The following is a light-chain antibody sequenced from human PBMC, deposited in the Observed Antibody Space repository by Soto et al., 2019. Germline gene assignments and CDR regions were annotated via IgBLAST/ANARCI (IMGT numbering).Light chain of an antibody. Sequence: QSVLPQPPSASGTPGQWVTISCSGSSSNIGSNTVNWYQQLPGTAPKLLIYSTNQRPSGVPDRFSGSKSGTSASLAISGLQSEDEADYHCATWDDSLNGRVFGGGTKVTVL. J-gene: IGLJ2*01. CDR1: SSNIGSNT. CDR2: STN. V-gene: IGLV1-44*01. CDR3: ATWDDSLNGRV.